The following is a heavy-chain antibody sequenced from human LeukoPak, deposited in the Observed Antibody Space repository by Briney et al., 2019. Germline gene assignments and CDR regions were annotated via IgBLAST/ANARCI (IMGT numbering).Heavy chain of an antibody. V-gene: IGHV1-2*02. CDR1: GYTFTGYY. CDR3: ARMGSTSYNWFDP. CDR2: INPNSGGT. J-gene: IGHJ5*02. Sequence: GASVKVSCKASGYTFTGYYMHWVRQAPGQGLEWMGWINPNSGGTNYAQKFQGRVTMTRDTSISTAYMELSRLRSDDTAVYYCARMGSTSYNWFDPWGQGTLVTVSS. D-gene: IGHD2-2*01.